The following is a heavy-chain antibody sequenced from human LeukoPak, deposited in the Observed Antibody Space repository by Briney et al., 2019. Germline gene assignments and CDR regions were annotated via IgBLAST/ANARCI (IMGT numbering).Heavy chain of an antibody. D-gene: IGHD3-9*01. CDR1: GFTFGDYA. Sequence: GGSLRLSCTASGFTFGDYAMSWFRQAPGKGLEWVGFIRSKAYGGTTEYAASVKGRFTISRDDSKSIAYLQMNSLKTEDTAVYYCTRARWYGGYYDILTGSILGDYWGQGTLVTVSS. CDR3: TRARWYGGYYDILTGSILGDY. CDR2: IRSKAYGGTT. J-gene: IGHJ4*02. V-gene: IGHV3-49*03.